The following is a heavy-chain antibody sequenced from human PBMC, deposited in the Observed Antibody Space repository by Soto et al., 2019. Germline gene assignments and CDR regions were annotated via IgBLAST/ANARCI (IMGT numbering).Heavy chain of an antibody. CDR1: GFTFSSYS. V-gene: IGHV3-21*01. D-gene: IGHD6-6*01. CDR3: ARPDEYSNYYGMDV. CDR2: ISSSSSYI. Sequence: GGSLRLSCAASGFTFSSYSMNWVRQAPGKGLEWVSSISSSSSYIYYADSVKGRFTISRDNVKNSLYLQMNSLRAEDTAVYYCARPDEYSNYYGMDVWGQGTTVTVSS. J-gene: IGHJ6*02.